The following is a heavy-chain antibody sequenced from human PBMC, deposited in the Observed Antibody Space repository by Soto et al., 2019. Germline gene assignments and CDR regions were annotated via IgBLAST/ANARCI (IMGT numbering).Heavy chain of an antibody. V-gene: IGHV1-69*06. CDR1: GGTLSSFINYP. CDR3: ARRDTSGFLRYFDN. J-gene: IGHJ4*02. Sequence: QMQLVQSGAEVKKPGSSVKVSCKASGGTLSSFINYPINWVRQAPGQGLEWMGGIVPNVGTVNYAQQCQGRVTITADKSTGTAYMEVSSLRSEDTALYFCARRDTSGFLRYFDNWGQGPLVTVSS. CDR2: IVPNVGTV. D-gene: IGHD3-3*01.